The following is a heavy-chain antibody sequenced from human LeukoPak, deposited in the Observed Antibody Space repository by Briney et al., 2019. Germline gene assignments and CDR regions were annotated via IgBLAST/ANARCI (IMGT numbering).Heavy chain of an antibody. CDR2: IYYSGST. CDR3: ARSRVVSGYYMDV. CDR1: GGSISSYY. D-gene: IGHD3-3*01. Sequence: SETLSLTCTVSGGSISSYYWSWIRQPPGKGLEWIGYIYYSGSTNYNPSLKSRVTISVDTSKNQFSLKLSSVTAADTAVYYCARSRVVSGYYMDVWGKGTTVTVSS. V-gene: IGHV4-59*08. J-gene: IGHJ6*03.